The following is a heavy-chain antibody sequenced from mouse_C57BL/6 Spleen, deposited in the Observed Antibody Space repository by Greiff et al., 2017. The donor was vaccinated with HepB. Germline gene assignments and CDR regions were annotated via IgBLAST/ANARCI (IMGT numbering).Heavy chain of an antibody. V-gene: IGHV1-55*01. Sequence: QVHVKQPGAELVKPGASVKMSCKASGYTFTSYWITWVKQRPGQGLEWIGDIYPGSGSTNYNEKFKSKATLTVDTSSSTAYMQLSSLTSEDSAVYYCARESGYYSNYVLFAYWGQGTLVTVSA. CDR1: GYTFTSYW. CDR2: IYPGSGST. CDR3: ARESGYYSNYVLFAY. J-gene: IGHJ3*01. D-gene: IGHD2-5*01.